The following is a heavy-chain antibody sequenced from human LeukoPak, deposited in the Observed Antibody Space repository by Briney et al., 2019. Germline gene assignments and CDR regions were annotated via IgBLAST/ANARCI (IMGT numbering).Heavy chain of an antibody. Sequence: SETLSLTCTVSGGSICSYYWSWIRQPAGKGLAWIGRIYTSGSTNYNPSLKSRVTMSVDTSKNQFSLKLSSVTAADTAVYYCARYYYGSGSYNWFDPWGQGTLVTVSS. J-gene: IGHJ5*02. D-gene: IGHD3-10*01. V-gene: IGHV4-4*07. CDR2: IYTSGST. CDR3: ARYYYGSGSYNWFDP. CDR1: GGSICSYY.